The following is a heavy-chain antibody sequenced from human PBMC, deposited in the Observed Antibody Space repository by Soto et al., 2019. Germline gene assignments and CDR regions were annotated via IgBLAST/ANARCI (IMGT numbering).Heavy chain of an antibody. Sequence: GGSLRLSCAASGFTFSSYSMNWVRQAPGKGLEWVSYISSSSSTIYYADSVKGRFTISRDNAKNSLYLQMNSLRAEDTAVYYCARLGELSLYHFDYWGQGTLVTVSS. CDR3: ARLGELSLYHFDY. J-gene: IGHJ4*02. D-gene: IGHD3-16*02. CDR2: ISSSSSTI. CDR1: GFTFSSYS. V-gene: IGHV3-48*01.